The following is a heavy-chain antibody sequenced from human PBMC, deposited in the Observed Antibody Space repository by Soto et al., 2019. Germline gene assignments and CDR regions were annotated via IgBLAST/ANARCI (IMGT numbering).Heavy chain of an antibody. J-gene: IGHJ6*02. CDR1: GFSFSDYE. Sequence: LRLSCAGSGFSFSDYEMNWVRQAPGKGLEWIAHISFSGSTIYYADSVKGRFSISRDNSKNFLYLQMSGLRADDSAVYYCTRGAGFFYGVDVWGLGTTVTVSS. D-gene: IGHD3-10*01. CDR2: ISFSGSTI. CDR3: TRGAGFFYGVDV. V-gene: IGHV3-48*03.